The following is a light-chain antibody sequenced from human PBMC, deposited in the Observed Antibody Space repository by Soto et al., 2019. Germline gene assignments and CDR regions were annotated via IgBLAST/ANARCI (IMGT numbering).Light chain of an antibody. Sequence: EIVMTQSPATLSVSQGERATLSCRASESVSSNLAWYQQKPGQAPRLLIYGASTRATGVPARFSGSGSGTEFTLTISSLQSEDFAVFYCQQYHKWPLTFGGGTKVELK. CDR2: GAS. CDR1: ESVSSN. CDR3: QQYHKWPLT. J-gene: IGKJ4*01. V-gene: IGKV3-15*01.